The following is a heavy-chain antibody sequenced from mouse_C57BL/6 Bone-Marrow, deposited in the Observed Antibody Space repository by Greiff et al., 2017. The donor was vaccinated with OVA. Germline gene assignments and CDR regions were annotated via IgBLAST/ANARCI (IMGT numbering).Heavy chain of an antibody. Sequence: VQLQQSGTVLARPGASVKMSCKTSGYTFTSYWMHWVKQRPGQGLEWIGAIYPGNSDTSYNQKFKGKVKLTAATSASTAYMELSSLTNEDSAVYYCTIDPAWFAYWGQGTLVTVSA. CDR1: GYTFTSYW. V-gene: IGHV1-5*01. CDR2: IYPGNSDT. J-gene: IGHJ3*01. CDR3: TIDPAWFAY.